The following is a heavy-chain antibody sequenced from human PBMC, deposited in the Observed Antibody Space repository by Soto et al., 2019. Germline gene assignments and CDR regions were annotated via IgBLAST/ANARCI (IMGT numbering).Heavy chain of an antibody. V-gene: IGHV1-2*02. CDR3: ARRKVLPWFGEYIPFDY. CDR2: INPNSGGT. J-gene: IGHJ4*02. D-gene: IGHD3-10*01. CDR1: GYTFTGYY. Sequence: ASVKVSCKASGYTFTGYYMHWVRQAPGQGLEWMGWINPNSGGTNYAQKFQGRVTMTRDTSISTAYMELSRLRSDDTAVYYCARRKVLPWFGEYIPFDYWGQGTLVTVSS.